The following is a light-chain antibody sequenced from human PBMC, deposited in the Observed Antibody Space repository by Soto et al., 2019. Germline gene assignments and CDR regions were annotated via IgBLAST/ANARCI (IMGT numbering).Light chain of an antibody. J-gene: IGKJ1*01. Sequence: EIVLTQPPGTLSLSPGERATLSCRASQSVRSTYLAWYQQKPGQAPRLLIYGASTRATGIPDRFSGSGSGTDFTLIISRLEPEDFAVYYCQQYGSLPWTFGQGTKVEF. V-gene: IGKV3-20*01. CDR3: QQYGSLPWT. CDR1: QSVRSTY. CDR2: GAS.